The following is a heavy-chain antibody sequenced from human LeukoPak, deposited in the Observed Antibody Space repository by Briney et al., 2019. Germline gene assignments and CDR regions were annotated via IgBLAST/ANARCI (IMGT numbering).Heavy chain of an antibody. Sequence: GGSLRLSCAASGFTFSSYGMHWVRQAPGKGLEWVAFIRYDGSNKYYADSVKGRFTISRDNSKNTLYLQMNSLRAEDTAVYYCAKDLSPAAGTHYYYGMDVWGQGTMVTVSS. CDR3: AKDLSPAAGTHYYYGMDV. D-gene: IGHD6-13*01. J-gene: IGHJ6*02. CDR2: IRYDGSNK. CDR1: GFTFSSYG. V-gene: IGHV3-30*02.